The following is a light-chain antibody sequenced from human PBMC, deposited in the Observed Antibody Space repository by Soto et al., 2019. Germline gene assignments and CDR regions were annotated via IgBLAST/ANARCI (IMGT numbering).Light chain of an antibody. CDR2: VAS. J-gene: IGKJ5*01. CDR3: QQSYGTPIT. CDR1: QTISSW. Sequence: DIQMTHSPSTLSGSVGDRVTITCRASQTISSWLAWYQQKPGKAPNLLIYVASSLQSEVPSRFSGSGSGTDFTLTITSLQPEDFATYYCQQSYGTPITFGQGTRLEI. V-gene: IGKV1-39*01.